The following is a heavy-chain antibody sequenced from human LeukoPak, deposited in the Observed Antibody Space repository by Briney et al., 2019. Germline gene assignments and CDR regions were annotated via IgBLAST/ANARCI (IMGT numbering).Heavy chain of an antibody. J-gene: IGHJ4*02. D-gene: IGHD6-19*01. CDR2: ISAGGSGT. CDR1: GFTFSSYA. Sequence: GGSLRLSCAASGFTFSSYAMSWVRRAPGKGLEWVSSISAGGSGTYYADSVKGRFTISRDNSKHTLSLQMSSLRADDTAVYYCAKRDSSGWYSLDYWGQGALVTVSS. V-gene: IGHV3-23*01. CDR3: AKRDSSGWYSLDY.